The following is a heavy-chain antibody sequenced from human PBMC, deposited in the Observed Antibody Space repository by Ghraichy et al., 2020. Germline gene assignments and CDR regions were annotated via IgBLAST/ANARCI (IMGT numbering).Heavy chain of an antibody. CDR2: INAGNGDT. V-gene: IGHV1-3*01. Sequence: ASVKVSCKASGYTFTDYAIHWVRQAPGPRLEWMGWINAGNGDTKYSQKFLGGVTITRDTSATTAYMELSSLRYEDTAVYYCARDHIAVVPYYGMDVWGQGTTVTVSS. J-gene: IGHJ6*02. D-gene: IGHD2-2*01. CDR1: GYTFTDYA. CDR3: ARDHIAVVPYYGMDV.